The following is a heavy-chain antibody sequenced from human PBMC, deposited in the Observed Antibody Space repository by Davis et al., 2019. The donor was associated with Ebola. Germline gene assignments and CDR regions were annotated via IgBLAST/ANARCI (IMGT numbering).Heavy chain of an antibody. CDR3: ARSYDILTGYFDY. J-gene: IGHJ4*02. CDR2: INWNGGRT. D-gene: IGHD3-9*01. Sequence: GESLKISCAASGFTFDDYGMSWVRQAPGKGLEWVSGINWNGGRTGYADSVKGRFTISRDNAKNSLYLQTNSLRAEDTALYYCARSYDILTGYFDYWGQGTLVTVSS. CDR1: GFTFDDYG. V-gene: IGHV3-20*04.